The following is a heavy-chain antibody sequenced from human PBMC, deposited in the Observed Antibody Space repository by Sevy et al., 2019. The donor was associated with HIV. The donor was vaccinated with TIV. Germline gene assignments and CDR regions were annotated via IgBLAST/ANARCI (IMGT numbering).Heavy chain of an antibody. CDR1: GFTFRSYS. D-gene: IGHD1-20*01. J-gene: IGHJ6*02. CDR2: ITSSSSFI. Sequence: GGSLRLSCAASGFTFRSYSMNWVRQAPGRGLEWVSSITSSSSFIFYADSVKGRFTISRDNAKNSLFLQMNGLRAEDTVVYYCARPTSGLSEYEPLDNARFYGMDVWGQGTTVTVSS. V-gene: IGHV3-21*01. CDR3: ARPTSGLSEYEPLDNARFYGMDV.